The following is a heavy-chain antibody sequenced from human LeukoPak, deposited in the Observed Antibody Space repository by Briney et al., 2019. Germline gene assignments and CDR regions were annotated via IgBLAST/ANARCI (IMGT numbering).Heavy chain of an antibody. V-gene: IGHV3-7*01. CDR2: IKQDGSEK. D-gene: IGHD6-19*01. CDR3: ARDSSGPDY. Sequence: GGSLRLSCAASGFTFSSFWMSWVGQAPGKGLEWVANIKQDGSEKNYVDSVKGRFTISRDNAKNSLFLQMNSLRAEDTAVYFCARDSSGPDYWGQGTLVTVSS. J-gene: IGHJ4*02. CDR1: GFTFSSFW.